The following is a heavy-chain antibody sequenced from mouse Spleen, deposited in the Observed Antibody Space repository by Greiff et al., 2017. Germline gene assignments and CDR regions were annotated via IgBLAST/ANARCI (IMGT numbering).Heavy chain of an antibody. CDR2: ISSGGGNT. Sequence: DVKLVESGGGLVKLGGSLKLSCAASGFTFSSYAMSWVRQTPEKRLEWVATISSGGGNTYYPDSVKGRFTISRDNAKNTLYLQMSSLKSEDTAMYYCARHDWDVAWFAYWGQGTLVTVSA. J-gene: IGHJ3*01. CDR1: GFTFSSYA. CDR3: ARHDWDVAWFAY. D-gene: IGHD4-1*01. V-gene: IGHV5-9*04.